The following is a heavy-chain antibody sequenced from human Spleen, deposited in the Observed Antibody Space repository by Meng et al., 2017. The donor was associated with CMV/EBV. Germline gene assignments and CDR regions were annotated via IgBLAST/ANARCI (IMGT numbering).Heavy chain of an antibody. Sequence: GAVISAAYYWSWIRQPPGKGLEWIGHLSYSGDNDYSPSLRSRVTISVDTSKNQFSLSLRSVTAADTAVYFCARVNWGDDSGLFYFDYWGRGTLVTVSS. J-gene: IGHJ4*02. V-gene: IGHV4-61*08. D-gene: IGHD3-22*01. CDR2: LSYSGDN. CDR1: GAVISAAYY. CDR3: ARVNWGDDSGLFYFDY.